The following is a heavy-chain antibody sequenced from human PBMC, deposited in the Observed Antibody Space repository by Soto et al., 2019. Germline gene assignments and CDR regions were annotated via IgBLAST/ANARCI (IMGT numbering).Heavy chain of an antibody. D-gene: IGHD6-19*01. J-gene: IGHJ6*02. CDR3: ARGYSSGWYYYGMDV. CDR1: GFTFSSYG. CDR2: IWYDGSNK. V-gene: IGHV3-33*01. Sequence: QVQLVESGGGVVQPGRSLRLSCAASGFTFSSYGMHWVRQAPGKGLEWVAVIWYDGSNKYYADSVKGRFTISRDNSKNPLYLQMNSLRAEDTAVYYCARGYSSGWYYYGMDVWGQGTTVTVSS.